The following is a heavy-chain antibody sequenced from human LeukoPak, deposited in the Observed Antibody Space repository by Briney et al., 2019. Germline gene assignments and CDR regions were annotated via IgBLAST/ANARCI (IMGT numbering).Heavy chain of an antibody. CDR1: GYTFTSYG. J-gene: IGHJ6*02. Sequence: ASVKVSCKASGYTFTSYGISWVRQAPGQGLEWMGWISAYNGNTNYAQKLQGRVTMTTDTSTSTAYMELRSLRSDDTAVYYCARDPKRNYDFWSGYHRTRYGMDVWGQGTTVTVPS. D-gene: IGHD3-3*01. CDR3: ARDPKRNYDFWSGYHRTRYGMDV. CDR2: ISAYNGNT. V-gene: IGHV1-18*01.